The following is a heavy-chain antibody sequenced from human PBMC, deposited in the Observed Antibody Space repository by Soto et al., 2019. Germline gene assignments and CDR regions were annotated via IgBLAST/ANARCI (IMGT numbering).Heavy chain of an antibody. V-gene: IGHV4-59*01. CDR2: IYYSGST. D-gene: IGHD6-13*01. CDR3: ARGSSWSDPYNWFDP. Sequence: PSETLSLTCTVSGGSISSYYWSWIRQPPGKGLEWIGYIYYSGSTNYNPSLKSRVTISVDTSKNQFSLKLSSVTAADTAVYYCARGSSWSDPYNWFDPWGQRTLVPVSS. CDR1: GGSISSYY. J-gene: IGHJ5*02.